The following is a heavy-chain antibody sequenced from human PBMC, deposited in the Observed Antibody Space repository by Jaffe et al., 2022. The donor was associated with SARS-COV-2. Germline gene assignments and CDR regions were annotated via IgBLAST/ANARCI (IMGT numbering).Heavy chain of an antibody. J-gene: IGHJ4*02. CDR2: IKEDGSEK. Sequence: EVQLVESGGGLVQPGGSLRLTCAASGFTFTTYRMGWVRQAPGKGLEWVANIKEDGSEKNYVDSVKGRFTISRDNAKNSLYLQLNSLRAEDTAVYYCAGVFVSYRDSPFGYWGQGNLVTVSS. D-gene: IGHD3-10*01. V-gene: IGHV3-7*03. CDR3: AGVFVSYRDSPFGY. CDR1: GFTFTTYR.